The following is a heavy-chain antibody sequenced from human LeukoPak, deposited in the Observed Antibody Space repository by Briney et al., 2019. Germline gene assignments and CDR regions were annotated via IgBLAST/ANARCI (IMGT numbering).Heavy chain of an antibody. V-gene: IGHV4-38-2*01. D-gene: IGHD3-9*01. CDR1: GYSISSGYY. CDR3: ARRHDYDILTGYYHWYFDL. CDR2: IYHSGST. J-gene: IGHJ2*01. Sequence: KPSETLSLTCALSGYSISSGYYWGWIRPPPGKGVEWIGSIYHSGSTYYNPSLKSRVTISVDTSNIHFSLKLSSVTSADTAVYYCARRHDYDILTGYYHWYFDLWGRGTLVTLSS.